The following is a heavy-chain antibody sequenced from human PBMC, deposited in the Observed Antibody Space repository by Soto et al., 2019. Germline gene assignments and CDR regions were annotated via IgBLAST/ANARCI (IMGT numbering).Heavy chain of an antibody. Sequence: GGSLRLSCAASGFTFSSYGMHWVRQAPGKGLEWVAVIWYDGSNKYYADSVKGRFTISRDNSKNTLYLQMNSLRAEDTAVYYCARDSYYYDSSGYYLTNYFDYWGQGTLVTVSS. J-gene: IGHJ4*02. CDR2: IWYDGSNK. V-gene: IGHV3-33*01. CDR3: ARDSYYYDSSGYYLTNYFDY. D-gene: IGHD3-22*01. CDR1: GFTFSSYG.